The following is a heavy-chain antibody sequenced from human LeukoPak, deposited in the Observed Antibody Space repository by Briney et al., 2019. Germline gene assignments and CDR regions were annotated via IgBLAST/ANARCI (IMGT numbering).Heavy chain of an antibody. V-gene: IGHV3-43*02. J-gene: IGHJ4*02. CDR2: ISADGGST. CDR3: AKESGKFDY. CDR1: GLNFDDSA. Sequence: GGSLRLSCVASGLNFDDSAMHWVRQAPGKGLEWVSLISADGGSTFSADSVKGRFSISRDNSKNSLYLQMSSLRSEDTAMYYCAKESGKFDYWGQGTLVTVSS.